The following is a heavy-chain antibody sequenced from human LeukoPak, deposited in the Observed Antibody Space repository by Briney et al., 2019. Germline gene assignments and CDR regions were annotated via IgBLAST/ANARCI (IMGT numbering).Heavy chain of an antibody. CDR3: AKDRGYSGFPTFDY. D-gene: IGHD5-12*01. CDR1: GFTFSSYA. V-gene: IGHV3-64D*09. Sequence: GGSLRLSCSASGFTFSSYAMHWVRQAPGKGLEYVSAISSNGGSTYYADSVKGRFTISRDNSKNTLYLQMSSLRTEDTAVYYCAKDRGYSGFPTFDYWGQGTLVTVS. CDR2: ISSNGGST. J-gene: IGHJ4*02.